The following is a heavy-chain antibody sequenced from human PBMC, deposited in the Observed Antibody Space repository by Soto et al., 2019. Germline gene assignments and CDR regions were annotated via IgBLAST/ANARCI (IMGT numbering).Heavy chain of an antibody. V-gene: IGHV3-7*03. Sequence: VGSLRLSCAASGFYFSSYWMTWVRQAPGKGLEWVANIKQDGSETYYVGSVKGRFTISRDNAKKSLFLQMNSLRADDTAVYYCVREGSRGRGWYLNKWFESWGQGTLVTVSS. CDR3: VREGSRGRGWYLNKWFES. D-gene: IGHD6-19*01. CDR1: GFYFSSYW. J-gene: IGHJ5*01. CDR2: IKQDGSET.